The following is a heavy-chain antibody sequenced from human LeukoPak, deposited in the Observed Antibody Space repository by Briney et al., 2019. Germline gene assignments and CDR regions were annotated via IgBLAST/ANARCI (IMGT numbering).Heavy chain of an antibody. J-gene: IGHJ4*02. V-gene: IGHV1-69*04. CDR1: GGTFSSYA. CDR2: IIPILGIA. D-gene: IGHD4-17*01. CDR3: ATFPYGDYVDY. Sequence: GASVKVSCKASGGTFSSYAISWVRQAPGQGLEWMGRIIPILGIANYAQKFQGRVTITADKSTSTAYMELSSLRSEDTAVYYCATFPYGDYVDYWGQGTLVTVSS.